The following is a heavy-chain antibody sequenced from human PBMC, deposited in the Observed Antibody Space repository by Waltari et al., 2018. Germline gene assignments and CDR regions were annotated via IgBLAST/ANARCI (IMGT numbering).Heavy chain of an antibody. D-gene: IGHD4-17*01. Sequence: EVQLVESGGGLIQPGGSPRLSCAASGFTVSSNYMSWLRQAPGKGLEWVSVIYSGGSTYYADSVKGRFTISRDNSKNTLYLQMNSLRAEDTAVYYCVRDYQDYGDLNWGQGTLVTVSS. CDR3: VRDYQDYGDLN. V-gene: IGHV3-53*01. J-gene: IGHJ4*02. CDR2: IYSGGST. CDR1: GFTVSSNY.